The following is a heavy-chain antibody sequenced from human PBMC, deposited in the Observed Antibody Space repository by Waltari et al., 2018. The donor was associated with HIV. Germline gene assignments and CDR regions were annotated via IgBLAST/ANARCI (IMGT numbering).Heavy chain of an antibody. CDR3: AKGIRSGLFDS. V-gene: IGHV3-53*02. D-gene: IGHD6-19*01. J-gene: IGHJ4*02. Sequence: EVQPVETGGGLIQPGGSLRLSCADSGFIVNDNYINWVRQAPGKGLEWVSVIYSGDRRLYADSVRCPFTISRDRSTSAPFLQMSSLRVEDTAMYYCAKGIRSGLFDSWDRGALVIVSA. CDR1: GFIVNDNY. CDR2: IYSGDRR.